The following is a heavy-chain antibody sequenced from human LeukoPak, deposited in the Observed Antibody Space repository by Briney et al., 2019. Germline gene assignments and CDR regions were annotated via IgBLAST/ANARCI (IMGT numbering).Heavy chain of an antibody. V-gene: IGHV4-59*01. Sequence: SETLSLTCAVSGGSISSYYWRWIRQPPGRGLEWIGSIHYSGSTSYNSSLKSRVTISIDTSKNQFSLKLSSVTPAGTAVYYCARQVYSSSWSYYFEYWGQGILVTVSS. CDR1: GGSISSYY. D-gene: IGHD6-13*01. CDR3: ARQVYSSSWSYYFEY. J-gene: IGHJ4*02. CDR2: IHYSGST.